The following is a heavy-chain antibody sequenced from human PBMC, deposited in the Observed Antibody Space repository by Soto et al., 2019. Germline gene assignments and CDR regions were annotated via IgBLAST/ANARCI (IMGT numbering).Heavy chain of an antibody. Sequence: QVQLVESGGGVVQPGRSLRLSCAASGFTIRNYAIHWVRQAPGKGLEWVAVISYDGSNKYHADPVKGRFTISRDNSKNTLYLQMNSLRVEDTAVYYCAKDLVVVVPPNITYSSGMDVWGQGTTVTVSS. CDR3: AKDLVVVVPPNITYSSGMDV. CDR2: ISYDGSNK. D-gene: IGHD2-2*01. CDR1: GFTIRNYA. V-gene: IGHV3-30*18. J-gene: IGHJ6*02.